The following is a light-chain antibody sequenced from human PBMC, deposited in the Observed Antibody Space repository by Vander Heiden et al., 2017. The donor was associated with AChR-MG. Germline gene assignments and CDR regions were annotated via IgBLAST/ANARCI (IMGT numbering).Light chain of an antibody. CDR1: QSVLYSSNNKNY. CDR3: QQYYNTPRT. J-gene: IGKJ1*01. V-gene: IGKV4-1*01. CDR2: WTS. Sequence: DLVMTQSPDSLAVSLGERATIHCKSSQSVLYSSNNKNYLAWYQQKPGQPPKLLIYWTSTRESGVPDRFSGSGSGADFTLTIISLQAEDVAVYYFQQYYNTPRTFGQGTNVEIK.